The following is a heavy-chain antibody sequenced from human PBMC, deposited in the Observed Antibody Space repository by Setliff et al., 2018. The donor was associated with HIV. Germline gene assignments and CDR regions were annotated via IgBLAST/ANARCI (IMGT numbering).Heavy chain of an antibody. CDR2: VYYGGVT. CDR3: ARAFGTKYYFDY. V-gene: IGHV4-59*08. D-gene: IGHD1-7*01. CDR1: GVSISAYY. J-gene: IGHJ4*02. Sequence: PSETLSLTCNVSGVSISAYYWSWIRQPPGKGLEWVGYVYYGGVTNYNPSLKSRLTISVDTSKSQFSLKLTSVTAADTAVYYCARAFGTKYYFDYWGQGTLVTVSS.